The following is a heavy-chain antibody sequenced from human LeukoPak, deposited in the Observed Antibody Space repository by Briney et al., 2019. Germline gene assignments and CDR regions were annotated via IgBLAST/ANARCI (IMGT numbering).Heavy chain of an antibody. J-gene: IGHJ4*02. CDR2: INHSGST. CDR3: ARVADYDFWSTIYPTNRLQFDY. D-gene: IGHD3-3*01. Sequence: PSETLSLTCAVYGGSFSGYYWTWIRQPPGKGLEWIGEINHSGSTNYNPSLKSRVTISENTSKNQFSLNLSSVTAADTAVYYCARVADYDFWSTIYPTNRLQFDYWGQGTLVTVSS. V-gene: IGHV4-34*01. CDR1: GGSFSGYY.